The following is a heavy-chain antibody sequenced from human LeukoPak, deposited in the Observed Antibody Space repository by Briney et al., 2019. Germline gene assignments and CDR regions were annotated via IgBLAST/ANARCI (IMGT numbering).Heavy chain of an antibody. J-gene: IGHJ4*01. D-gene: IGHD2-21*02. V-gene: IGHV3-15*05. CDR2: IKRKTHGGTT. CDR1: GFGFSDAW. CDR3: TTEVVVTSYFDF. Sequence: PGGSLRLPCAASGFGFSDAWMSWVRQAPGKGLEWVGRIKRKTHGGTTQYGAPVKGRFAISRDDSQNTLYLQMNSLTTEDTGVYFCTTEVVVTSYFDFWGHGALVTVSS.